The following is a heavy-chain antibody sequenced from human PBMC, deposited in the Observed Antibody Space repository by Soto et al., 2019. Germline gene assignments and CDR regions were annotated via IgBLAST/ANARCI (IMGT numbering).Heavy chain of an antibody. J-gene: IGHJ1*01. Sequence: SETLSLTCTVSGGSISSGGYYWSWIRQHPGKGLEWIGYIYYSGSTYYNPSLKSRVTISVDTSKNQFSLKLSSVTAADTAVYYCARHDYGDNEYFQHWGQGTLVTVSS. D-gene: IGHD4-17*01. CDR1: GGSISSGGYY. CDR3: ARHDYGDNEYFQH. CDR2: IYYSGST. V-gene: IGHV4-31*03.